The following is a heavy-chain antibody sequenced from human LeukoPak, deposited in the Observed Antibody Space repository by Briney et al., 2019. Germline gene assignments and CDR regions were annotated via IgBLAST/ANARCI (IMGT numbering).Heavy chain of an antibody. D-gene: IGHD3-10*01. V-gene: IGHV1-8*01. CDR3: ARAEGPEDNYYDSGSYYY. Sequence: ASVKVSCTASGDTFSIYDINGGGQATGQGLEWMGWMNPNSGNTGYAQKFQGRVTMTRNTSISTAYMELSSLRSEDTAVYYCARAEGPEDNYYDSGSYYYWGQGTLVTVSS. CDR1: GDTFSIYD. J-gene: IGHJ4*02. CDR2: MNPNSGNT.